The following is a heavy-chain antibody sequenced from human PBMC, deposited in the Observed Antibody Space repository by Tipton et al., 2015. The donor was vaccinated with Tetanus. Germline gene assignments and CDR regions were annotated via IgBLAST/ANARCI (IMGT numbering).Heavy chain of an antibody. CDR1: GGSFSGYY. Sequence: TLSLTCAVYGGSFSGYYWSWIRQTPGKGLEWIGDISHSGTTAYNPSLKSRVTISVDTSKNQFSLKLSSVTAADTAVYYCARGDMVRGVIWFDPWGQGTLVTVSS. J-gene: IGHJ5*02. V-gene: IGHV4-34*01. CDR3: ARGDMVRGVIWFDP. CDR2: ISHSGTT. D-gene: IGHD3-10*01.